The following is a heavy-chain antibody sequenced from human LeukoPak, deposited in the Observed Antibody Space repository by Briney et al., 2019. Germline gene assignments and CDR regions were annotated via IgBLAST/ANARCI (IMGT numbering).Heavy chain of an antibody. CDR3: ATKQWLAPPPDS. CDR1: GFTFSKYW. J-gene: IGHJ4*02. D-gene: IGHD6-19*01. CDR2: INTDGTVT. V-gene: IGHV3-74*01. Sequence: PGGSLRLSCAASGFTFSKYWMLWVRQAPGKELESVSRINTDGTVTTYADSVKGRFTLSRDNADNTMFLQMNSVRDEDTAVYYCATKQWLAPPPDSWGQGTPVTVSS.